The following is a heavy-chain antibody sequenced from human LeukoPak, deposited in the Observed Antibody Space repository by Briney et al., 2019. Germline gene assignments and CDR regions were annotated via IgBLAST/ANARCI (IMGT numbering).Heavy chain of an antibody. Sequence: SETLSLTCTVSGGSISSGDYYWSWIRQPPGKGLEWIGYIYYSGSTYYNPSLKSRVAISVDTSKNQFSLKLSSVTVADTAVYYCARDLGSDCSGGSCYEYWGQGTLVTVSS. V-gene: IGHV4-30-4*01. D-gene: IGHD2-15*01. CDR2: IYYSGST. CDR1: GGSISSGDYY. CDR3: ARDLGSDCSGGSCYEY. J-gene: IGHJ4*02.